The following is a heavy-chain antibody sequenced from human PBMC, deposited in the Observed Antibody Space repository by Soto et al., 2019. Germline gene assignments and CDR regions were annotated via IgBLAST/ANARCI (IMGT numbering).Heavy chain of an antibody. CDR3: AREFSDAFDI. CDR1: GFTFSSYA. D-gene: IGHD3-3*01. J-gene: IGHJ3*02. CDR2: ISYDGSNK. V-gene: IGHV3-30-3*01. Sequence: PGGSLRLSCAASGFTFSSYAMHWVRQAPGKGLEWVAVISYDGSNKYYADSVKGRFTISRDNSKNTLYLQMNSLRAEETAVYYCAREFSDAFDIWGQGTMVTVSS.